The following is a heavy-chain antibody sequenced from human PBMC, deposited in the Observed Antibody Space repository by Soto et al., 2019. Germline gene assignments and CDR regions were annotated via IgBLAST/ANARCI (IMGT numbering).Heavy chain of an antibody. CDR3: ANSDLPAAMYYFDY. V-gene: IGHV3-21*04. J-gene: IGHJ4*02. Sequence: GGSLRHSCAVSGFTFSSYSMNWVRQAPGKGLEWVSAISSSSGCIYYADSVKGRFTISRDNSKNTLYLQMNSLRAEDTAVYYCANSDLPAAMYYFDYWGQGTLVTVSS. CDR2: ISSSSGCI. D-gene: IGHD2-2*01. CDR1: GFTFSSYS.